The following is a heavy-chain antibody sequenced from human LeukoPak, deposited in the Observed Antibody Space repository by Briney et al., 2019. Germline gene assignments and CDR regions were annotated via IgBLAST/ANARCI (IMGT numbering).Heavy chain of an antibody. CDR3: AKDRASSSIAARFDY. Sequence: GGSLRLSCAASGFTFSSYGMHWVRQAPGKGLEWVAVISYDGSNKYYADSVKGRFTISRDNSKNTLYLQMNSLRAEDTAVYYCAKDRASSSIAARFDYWGQGTLVTVSS. V-gene: IGHV3-30*18. CDR2: ISYDGSNK. D-gene: IGHD6-6*01. J-gene: IGHJ4*02. CDR1: GFTFSSYG.